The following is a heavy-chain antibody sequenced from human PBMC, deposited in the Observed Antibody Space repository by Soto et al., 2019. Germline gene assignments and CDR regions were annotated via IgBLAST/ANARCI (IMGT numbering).Heavy chain of an antibody. D-gene: IGHD3-22*01. CDR3: AKGRSSMIVVVMDY. J-gene: IGHJ4*02. Sequence: GGSLRLSCVASGFNFDDSAMNWVRQVPGKGLEWVSGITWNSGHILYADSVKGRFTISRDNAKKSLYLELDSLRPEDTALYYCAKGRSSMIVVVMDYWGQGTPVTVSS. CDR1: GFNFDDSA. V-gene: IGHV3-9*01. CDR2: ITWNSGHI.